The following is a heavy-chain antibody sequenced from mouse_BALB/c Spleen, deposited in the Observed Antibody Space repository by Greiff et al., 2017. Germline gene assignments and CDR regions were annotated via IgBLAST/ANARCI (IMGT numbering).Heavy chain of an antibody. J-gene: IGHJ3*01. CDR2: INPNNGGT. CDR1: GYTFTDYN. Sequence: VQLQQSGPELVKPGASVTIPCKASGYTFTDYNMDWVKQSHGKSLEWIGDINPNNGGTIYNQKFKGKATLTVDKSSSTAYMELRSLTSEDTAVYYCARKGENWDVAWFAYRGQGTLVTVSA. V-gene: IGHV1-18*01. CDR3: ARKGENWDVAWFAY. D-gene: IGHD4-1*01.